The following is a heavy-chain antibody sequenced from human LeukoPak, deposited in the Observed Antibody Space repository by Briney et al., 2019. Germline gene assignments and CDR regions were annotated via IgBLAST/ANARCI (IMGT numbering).Heavy chain of an antibody. Sequence: SETLSLTCAVYGGSFSGYYWSWIRQPPGKGLEWIGEINHSGSTNYNPSLKSRVTISVDTSKNQFSLKLSSVTAADTAVYYCVRVTASPSDAFDIWGQGTMVTVSS. CDR3: VRVTASPSDAFDI. V-gene: IGHV4-34*01. CDR2: INHSGST. J-gene: IGHJ3*02. D-gene: IGHD2-21*02. CDR1: GGSFSGYY.